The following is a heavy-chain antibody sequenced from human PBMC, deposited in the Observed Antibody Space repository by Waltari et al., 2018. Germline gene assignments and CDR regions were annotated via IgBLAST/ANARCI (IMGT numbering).Heavy chain of an antibody. CDR3: ARVGVDTAMVRHFDY. CDR2: IYYSGST. CDR1: GGSISSYY. D-gene: IGHD5-18*01. J-gene: IGHJ4*02. Sequence: QVQLQESGPGLVKPSETLSLTCTVSGGSISSYYWSWIRQPPGKGLEWIGYIYYSGSTNYNPSLKSRVTISVDTSKNQFSLKLSSVTAADTAVYYCARVGVDTAMVRHFDYWGQGTLVTVSS. V-gene: IGHV4-59*01.